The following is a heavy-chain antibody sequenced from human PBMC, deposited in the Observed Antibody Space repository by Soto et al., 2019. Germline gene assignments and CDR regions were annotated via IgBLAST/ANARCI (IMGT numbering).Heavy chain of an antibody. D-gene: IGHD2-21*02. J-gene: IGHJ4*02. CDR1: GFTFDDYA. CDR2: ISWNSGSI. CDR3: AKDIGGNSGFDY. V-gene: IGHV3-9*01. Sequence: DVQLVESGGGLVQPGRSLRLSCAASGFTFDDYAMHWVRQAPGKGLEWVSGISWNSGSIGYADSVKGRFTISRDNAKNSLYLQMNSLRAEDTALYYCAKDIGGNSGFDYWGQGTLVTVSS.